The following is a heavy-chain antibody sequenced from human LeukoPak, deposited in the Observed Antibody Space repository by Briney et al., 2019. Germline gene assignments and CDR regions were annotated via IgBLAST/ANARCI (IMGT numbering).Heavy chain of an antibody. J-gene: IGHJ6*03. CDR2: ISYDGSNK. CDR3: ARVHRVVVPAAIQHYYYYMDV. D-gene: IGHD2-2*01. V-gene: IGHV3-30*01. CDR1: GFTFSSYA. Sequence: GGSLRLSCAASGFTFSSYAMHWVRQAPGKGLEWVAVISYDGSNKYYADSVKGRFTISRDNFKNTLYLQMNSLRAEDTAVYYCARVHRVVVPAAIQHYYYYMDVWGKGTTVTVSS.